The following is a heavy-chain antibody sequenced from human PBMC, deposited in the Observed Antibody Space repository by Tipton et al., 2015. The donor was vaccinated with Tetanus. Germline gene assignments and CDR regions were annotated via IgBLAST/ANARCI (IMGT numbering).Heavy chain of an antibody. CDR1: GYTFTGYY. V-gene: IGHV1-69*01. D-gene: IGHD1-26*01. Sequence: QVQLVQSGAEVKKPGASVKVSCKASGYTFTGYYMHWVRQAPGQGLEWMGGIIPSLGSTTYAPKFQGRITITADEVTTTAYMEVNSLTSEDTAVFYCARGGSYLGIYYYYAMDVWGQGTTVTVSS. CDR2: IIPSLGST. CDR3: ARGGSYLGIYYYYAMDV. J-gene: IGHJ6*01.